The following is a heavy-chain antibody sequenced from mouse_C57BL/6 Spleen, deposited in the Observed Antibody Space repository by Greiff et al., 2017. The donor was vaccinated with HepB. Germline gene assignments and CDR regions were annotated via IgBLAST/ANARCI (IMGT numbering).Heavy chain of an antibody. CDR2: IDPSDSYT. J-gene: IGHJ1*03. Sequence: QVQLQQPGAELVMPGASVKLSCKASGYTFTSYWMHWVKQRPGQGLEWIGEIDPSDSYTNYNQKFKGKSTLTVDKSSSTAYMQLSSLTSEDSAVYYCASPSVDHWYFDVWGTGTTVTVSS. CDR1: GYTFTSYW. D-gene: IGHD1-1*01. CDR3: ASPSVDHWYFDV. V-gene: IGHV1-69*01.